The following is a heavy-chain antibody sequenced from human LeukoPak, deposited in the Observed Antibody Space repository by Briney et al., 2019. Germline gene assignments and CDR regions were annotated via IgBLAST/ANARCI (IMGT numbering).Heavy chain of an antibody. Sequence: ASVKVSCKASGYTFTNYGIRWVRQAPGQGLEWMGWISAYTGNTKYAQKFQGRVTMTTDTSTSTAYVELRSLRSDGTAVYYCARDSSGWYAMDVWGQGTTVIVSS. V-gene: IGHV1-18*01. J-gene: IGHJ6*02. CDR3: ARDSSGWYAMDV. CDR2: ISAYTGNT. CDR1: GYTFTNYG. D-gene: IGHD6-19*01.